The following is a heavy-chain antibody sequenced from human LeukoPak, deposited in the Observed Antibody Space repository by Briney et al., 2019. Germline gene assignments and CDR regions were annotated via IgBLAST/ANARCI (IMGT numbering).Heavy chain of an antibody. Sequence: SETLSLTCTVSDDSVSGHYWSWIRQTPGKGLEWIGYVSYSGGTNYNPSLKRRVSLSLDTSKNQFSLKLSSPAAADPAVYYCARAPMAITTSAFPDAFDFWGQGTMVTVSS. CDR1: DDSVSGHY. D-gene: IGHD5-12*01. CDR3: ARAPMAITTSAFPDAFDF. V-gene: IGHV4-59*02. CDR2: VSYSGGT. J-gene: IGHJ3*01.